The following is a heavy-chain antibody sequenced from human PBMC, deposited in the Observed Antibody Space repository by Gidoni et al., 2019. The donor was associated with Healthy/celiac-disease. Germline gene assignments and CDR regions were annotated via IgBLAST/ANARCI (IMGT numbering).Heavy chain of an antibody. CDR2: ISGSGGST. D-gene: IGHD6-13*01. Sequence: EVQLLESGGGLVQHGVSLRLSCAASGFTFSSDAMGWVRQAPGKGLEWVSAISGSGGSTYYADSVKGRFTISRDNSKNTLYLQMNSLRAEDTAVYYCAKDREAAARHEDAFDIWGQGTMVTVSS. J-gene: IGHJ3*02. V-gene: IGHV3-23*01. CDR1: GFTFSSDA. CDR3: AKDREAAARHEDAFDI.